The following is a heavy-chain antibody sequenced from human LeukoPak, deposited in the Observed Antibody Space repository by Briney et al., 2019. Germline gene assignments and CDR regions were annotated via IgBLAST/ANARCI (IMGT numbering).Heavy chain of an antibody. CDR3: AKSRGSVDY. CDR2: IKQDGSEK. J-gene: IGHJ4*02. Sequence: GGSLRLXCAASGFTFSSYWMSWVRQAPGKELEWVANIKQDGSEKYYVDSVKGRFTISRDNAKNSLYLQMNSLRAEDTAVYYCAKSRGSVDYWGQGTLVTVSS. CDR1: GFTFSSYW. D-gene: IGHD3-10*01. V-gene: IGHV3-7*01.